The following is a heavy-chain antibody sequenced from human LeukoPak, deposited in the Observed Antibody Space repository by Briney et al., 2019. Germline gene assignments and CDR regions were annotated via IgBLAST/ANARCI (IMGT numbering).Heavy chain of an antibody. V-gene: IGHV1-69*05. CDR2: IMPLFNTA. J-gene: IGHJ6*03. CDR3: ARVDRYHYYLDV. CDR1: GGTFSSDS. Sequence: ASVKVSCKASGGTFSSDSITWVRQAPGQGLEWMGGIMPLFNTANYAQQFQGRVTITTDESTSTAYMELSSLRFEDTAMYYCARVDRYHYYLDVWGKGTTVTVSS.